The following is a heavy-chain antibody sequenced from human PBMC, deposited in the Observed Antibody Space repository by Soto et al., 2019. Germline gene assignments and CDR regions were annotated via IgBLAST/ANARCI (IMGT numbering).Heavy chain of an antibody. CDR2: ISGSGGRT. CDR3: AKVQFTIFGNFDY. J-gene: IGHJ4*02. Sequence: XYLRLSCATYGFTLSMSALSWVRPAPGKGLEWVSAISGSGGRTYYADSVKGRFIISRDNSKNTLYLQMSSLRAEDTAVYYCAKVQFTIFGNFDYWGQGTPVTVSS. CDR1: GFTLSMSA. V-gene: IGHV3-23*01. D-gene: IGHD3-3*01.